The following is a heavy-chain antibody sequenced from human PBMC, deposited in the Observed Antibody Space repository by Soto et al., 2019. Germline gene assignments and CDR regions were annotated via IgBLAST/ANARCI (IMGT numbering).Heavy chain of an antibody. CDR1: GGIFSSDA. CDR3: ARGGSGYVWFNEF. D-gene: IGHD3-22*01. CDR2: IIPIFGTA. J-gene: IGHJ4*02. V-gene: IGHV1-69*01. Sequence: QEQLVQSGAEVKKPGSSVKVSCKASGGIFSSDAISWVRQAPGQGLEWMGGIIPIFGTANYAQKFQGRVTITADASTNTAYMDLSSLKSEDTAIYYCARGGSGYVWFNEFWGQGTLVTVSS.